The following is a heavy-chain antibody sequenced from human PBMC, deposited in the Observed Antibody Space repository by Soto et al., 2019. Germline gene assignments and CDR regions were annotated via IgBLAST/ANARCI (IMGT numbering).Heavy chain of an antibody. V-gene: IGHV4-59*01. CDR3: ARGGNRYSNVASGVGGFDY. J-gene: IGHJ4*02. Sequence: SETLSLTCTVSGASISSSYWSWIRQSPERRLEWIAYVYHTGATNYNPSLKSRVTISLDTSKGQFSLNLTSLTTADTAVYFCARGGNRYSNVASGVGGFDYWGWDLWSPSPQ. CDR2: VYHTGAT. D-gene: IGHD5-12*01. CDR1: GASISSSY.